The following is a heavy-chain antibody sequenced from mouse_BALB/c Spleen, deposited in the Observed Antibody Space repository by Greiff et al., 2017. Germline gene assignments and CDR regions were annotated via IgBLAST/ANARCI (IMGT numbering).Heavy chain of an antibody. CDR1: GYTFTDYA. CDR3: AAWFAY. Sequence: QVQLQQSGPELVRPGVSVKISCKGSGYTFTDYAMHWVKQSHAKSLEWIGVISTYYGNTNYNQKFKGKATMTVDKSSSTAYMELARLTSEDSAIYYCAAWFAYWGQGTLVTVSA. J-gene: IGHJ3*01. V-gene: IGHV1-67*01. CDR2: ISTYYGNT.